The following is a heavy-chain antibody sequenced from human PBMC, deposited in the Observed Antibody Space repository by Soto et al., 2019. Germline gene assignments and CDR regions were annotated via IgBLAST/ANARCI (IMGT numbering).Heavy chain of an antibody. CDR1: GYTFTNYY. Sequence: QVQLVQSGAEVKKPGASVKVSCKASGYTFTNYYIHWVRQAPRQGLEWMGIINPIGGSTSYAQKSQGRVSMTSDTSTSTGYIERSSLRSEDTAVYYCARGDCRGSSGFYYYYGMDVWGHGTTVTVSS. D-gene: IGHD6-25*01. CDR3: ARGDCRGSSGFYYYYGMDV. CDR2: INPIGGST. J-gene: IGHJ6*02. V-gene: IGHV1-46*01.